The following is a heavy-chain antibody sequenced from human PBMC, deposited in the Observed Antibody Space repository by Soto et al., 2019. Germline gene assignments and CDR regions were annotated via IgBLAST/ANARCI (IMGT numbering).Heavy chain of an antibody. D-gene: IGHD3-22*01. J-gene: IGHJ4*02. Sequence: QITLKESGPTLVKPTQTLTLTCTFSGFSLSTSGVGVAWIRQPPGKALEWLALIYWDDDKRYSPSLKSRLTITKDPSKNQVVLTVTNIDPVDTATYYCAHPGRGSGYWYYFDYWGQGTLVTVSS. CDR2: IYWDDDK. V-gene: IGHV2-5*02. CDR1: GFSLSTSGVG. CDR3: AHPGRGSGYWYYFDY.